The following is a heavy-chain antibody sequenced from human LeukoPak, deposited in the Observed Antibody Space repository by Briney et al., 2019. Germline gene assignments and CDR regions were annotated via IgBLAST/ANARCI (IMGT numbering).Heavy chain of an antibody. Sequence: PGGSLRLSCAASGFTFSSYSMNWVRQAPGKGLEWVSKISSSSSTIYYADSVKGRFTISRDNAKNSLYLQMNSLRAEDTAVYYCARDDGSYGSGSYLDYWGQGTLVTVSS. CDR1: GFTFSSYS. CDR2: ISSSSSTI. V-gene: IGHV3-48*01. J-gene: IGHJ4*02. D-gene: IGHD3-10*01. CDR3: ARDDGSYGSGSYLDY.